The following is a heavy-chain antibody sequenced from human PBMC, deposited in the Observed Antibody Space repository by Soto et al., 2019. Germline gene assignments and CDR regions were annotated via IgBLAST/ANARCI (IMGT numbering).Heavy chain of an antibody. Sequence: GGSLRLSCAASGFTFSDFSMNWVRRAPGKGPEWVSSISSGGTYTYYADSVKGRFTISRDNTKNSLYLQMNSLRAEDSAVYYCASRYCSSTNCYAFDVWGQGTMVTVSS. CDR3: ASRYCSSTNCYAFDV. V-gene: IGHV3-21*01. J-gene: IGHJ3*01. D-gene: IGHD2-2*01. CDR1: GFTFSDFS. CDR2: ISSGGTYT.